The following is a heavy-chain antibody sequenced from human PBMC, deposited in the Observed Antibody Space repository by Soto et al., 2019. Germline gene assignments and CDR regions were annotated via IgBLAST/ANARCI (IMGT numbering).Heavy chain of an antibody. CDR1: GNTNTIYF. V-gene: IGHV1-2*02. J-gene: IGHJ4*01. Sequence: ASVKVSCKASGNTNTIYFIHWLRQAPGQGPEWMGWFNSVSGGTNFAHRFQGRVTMTRDTSTTTAFMELSGLTSADTAVYYCARGGSYYALWGQGTLVTVSS. CDR2: FNSVSGGT. CDR3: ARGGSYYAL. D-gene: IGHD1-26*01.